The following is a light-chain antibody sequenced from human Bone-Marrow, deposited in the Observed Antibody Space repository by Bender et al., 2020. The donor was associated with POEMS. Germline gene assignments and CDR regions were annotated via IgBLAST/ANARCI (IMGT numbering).Light chain of an antibody. J-gene: IGLJ3*02. V-gene: IGLV2-11*01. CDR3: NSYTSTTPRV. CDR1: SSDVGGYKY. CDR2: DVT. Sequence: QSALTQPRSVSGSPGQSVTISCTGSSSDVGGYKYVSWYQHHPGKAPKLLIFDVTNRPSGVPDRFSGSKSGNTASLTISGLQAEDEADYYCNSYTSTTPRVFGGGTKLTVL.